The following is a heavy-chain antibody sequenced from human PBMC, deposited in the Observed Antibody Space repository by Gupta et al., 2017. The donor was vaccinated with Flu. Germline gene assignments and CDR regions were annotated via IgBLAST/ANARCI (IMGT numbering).Heavy chain of an antibody. V-gene: IGHV3-74*03. CDR1: GFTFSNYW. J-gene: IGHJ4*02. Sequence: EVQLVESGGGLAQPGGSLRLPCAGAGFTFSNYWMHWVRQAPGKGLVWVARVNGDGSTKAYADSVKGRFTISRDNARNTAYLQMNSLRAEDTALYYCTSYFFWGQGTQVTVSS. CDR2: VNGDGSTK. CDR3: TSYFF. D-gene: IGHD2-21*01.